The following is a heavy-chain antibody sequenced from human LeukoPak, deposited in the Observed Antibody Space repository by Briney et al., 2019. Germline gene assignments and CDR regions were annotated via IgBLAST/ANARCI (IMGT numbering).Heavy chain of an antibody. V-gene: IGHV3-23*01. CDR2: ISGRGGST. Sequence: GGSLRLSCAASGFTFSSYAMSWVRQAPGKGLEWVSAISGRGGSTYYADSVKGRFTISRDNSKNTLYLQMNSLRAEDTAVYYCAKSNDILTGACDYWGQRTLVTVSS. D-gene: IGHD3-9*01. J-gene: IGHJ4*02. CDR1: GFTFSSYA. CDR3: AKSNDILTGACDY.